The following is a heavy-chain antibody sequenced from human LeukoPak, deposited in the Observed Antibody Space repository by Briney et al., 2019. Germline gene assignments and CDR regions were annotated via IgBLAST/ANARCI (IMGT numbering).Heavy chain of an antibody. CDR3: ARDQEHCSGTSCYPYWYDS. D-gene: IGHD2-2*01. Sequence: SETLSLTCTVSGASITSYHWSWIRQPAGKGLEWIGRMFYSGNTDYNPSFKSRLTMSIDTSKNQFSLKLSSVTAADTAVYFCARDQEHCSGTSCYPYWYDSWGQGTLVTVSS. J-gene: IGHJ5*01. CDR2: MFYSGNT. CDR1: GASITSYH. V-gene: IGHV4-4*07.